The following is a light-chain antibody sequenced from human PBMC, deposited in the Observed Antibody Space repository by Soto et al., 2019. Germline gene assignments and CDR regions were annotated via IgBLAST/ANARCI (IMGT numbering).Light chain of an antibody. CDR3: AAWDDSLNNVV. CDR2: SNN. Sequence: QSVLTQPPSASATPGQRVTISCSGSSSNIGSNTVNWYQQLPGTAPKLLIYSNNQGPSGVPDRFSGSKSGTSASLAISGLQSEDEADYYCAAWDDSLNNVVFGGGTKLTVL. CDR1: SSNIGSNT. V-gene: IGLV1-44*01. J-gene: IGLJ2*01.